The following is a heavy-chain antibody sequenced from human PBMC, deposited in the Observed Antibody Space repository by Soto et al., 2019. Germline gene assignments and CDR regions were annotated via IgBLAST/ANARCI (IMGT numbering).Heavy chain of an antibody. V-gene: IGHV1-69*06. J-gene: IGHJ6*02. CDR2: IIPIFGTA. CDR3: ARLAVAAPWWYYAMDV. CDR1: GGTFSSYA. Sequence: QVQLVQSGAEVKKPGSSVKVSCKASGGTFSSYAISWVRQAPGQGLEWMGGIIPIFGTANYAQKFQGRVTITADKSTSKAYMELSSLRSEDTAVYYCARLAVAAPWWYYAMDVWGQETTVTVSS. D-gene: IGHD6-19*01.